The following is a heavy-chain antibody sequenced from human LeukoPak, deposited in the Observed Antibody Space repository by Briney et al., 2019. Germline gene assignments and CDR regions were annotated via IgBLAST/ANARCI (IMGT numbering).Heavy chain of an antibody. J-gene: IGHJ4*02. CDR3: ARGYGGNLGFDY. D-gene: IGHD4-23*01. Sequence: ASVKVSCKASGYTFTSYDINWVRQATGQGLEWMGWMNPNSGNTGYTQKFQGRVTMTRNTSISTAYMELSSLRSEDTAVYYCARGYGGNLGFDYWGQGTRVTVSS. V-gene: IGHV1-8*01. CDR1: GYTFTSYD. CDR2: MNPNSGNT.